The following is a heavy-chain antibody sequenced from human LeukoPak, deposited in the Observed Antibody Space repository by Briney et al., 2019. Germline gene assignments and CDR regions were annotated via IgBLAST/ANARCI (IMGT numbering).Heavy chain of an antibody. CDR1: GFTFSSCG. D-gene: IGHD3-9*01. V-gene: IGHV3-30*03. Sequence: GGSLRLSSAASGFTFSSCGMHWVRQAPGKGLEWVAVISYDGSNKYYADSVKGRFTISRDNAKNSLYLQMNSLRAEDTAVYYCARDPSVLRYFDWPYFDYWGQGTLVTVSS. J-gene: IGHJ4*02. CDR3: ARDPSVLRYFDWPYFDY. CDR2: ISYDGSNK.